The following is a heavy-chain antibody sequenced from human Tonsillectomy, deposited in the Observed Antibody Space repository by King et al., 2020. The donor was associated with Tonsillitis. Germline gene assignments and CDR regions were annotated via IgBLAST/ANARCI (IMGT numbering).Heavy chain of an antibody. D-gene: IGHD6-19*01. Sequence: LQLQESGPGLVKPSETLSLTCTVSGGSISSSSYYWGWIRQPPGKGLEWIGSIYYSGSTYYNPSLKSRVTISVDTSKNQFSLKLSSVTAADTAVYYCARQVGAQWLVNVTPGGMDVWGQGTTVTVSS. CDR1: GGSISSSSYY. V-gene: IGHV4-39*01. CDR2: IYYSGST. J-gene: IGHJ6*02. CDR3: ARQVGAQWLVNVTPGGMDV.